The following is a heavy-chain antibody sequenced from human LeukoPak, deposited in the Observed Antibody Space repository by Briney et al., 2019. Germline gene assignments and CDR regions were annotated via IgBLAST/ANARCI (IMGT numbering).Heavy chain of an antibody. J-gene: IGHJ3*02. V-gene: IGHV3-48*03. D-gene: IGHD3-22*01. CDR2: ISSSGSTI. CDR1: GFTFSSRDW. Sequence: PGGSLRLSCVASGFTFSSRDWMNWVRQAPGKGLEWVSYISSSGSTIYYADSVKGRFTISRDNAKNSLYLQMNSLRAEDTAVYYCARDILDSSGYSGAFDIWGQGTMVTVSS. CDR3: ARDILDSSGYSGAFDI.